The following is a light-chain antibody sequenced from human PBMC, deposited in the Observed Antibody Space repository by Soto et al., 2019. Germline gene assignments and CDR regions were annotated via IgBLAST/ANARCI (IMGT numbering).Light chain of an antibody. CDR1: QSVDRSY. Sequence: EIVLTQSPGTLSLSPGERATLSCRASQSVDRSYLAWYQQKPGQAPRFLIYDASSRATGTPDRFSGSGSGTDFTLTISRLEPEDFAVYYCQQYGSSPNTFGQGTKLEIK. CDR3: QQYGSSPNT. CDR2: DAS. J-gene: IGKJ2*01. V-gene: IGKV3-20*01.